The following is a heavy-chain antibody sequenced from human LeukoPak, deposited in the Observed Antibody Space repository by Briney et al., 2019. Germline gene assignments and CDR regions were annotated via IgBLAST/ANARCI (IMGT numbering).Heavy chain of an antibody. J-gene: IGHJ4*02. V-gene: IGHV3-7*01. CDR3: ASPPDIAVSGMGGY. CDR1: GFTFSSYA. Sequence: PGGSLRLSCAASGFTFSSYAMSWVRQAPGKGLEWVASIEQDGSEKYFVDSVKGRFTISRDNAKNSLYLQMNSLRAEDTAVYYCASPPDIAVSGMGGYWGQGTLVTVSS. D-gene: IGHD6-19*01. CDR2: IEQDGSEK.